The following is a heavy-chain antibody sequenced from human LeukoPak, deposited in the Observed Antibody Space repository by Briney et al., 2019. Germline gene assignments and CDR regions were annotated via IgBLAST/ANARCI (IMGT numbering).Heavy chain of an antibody. J-gene: IGHJ4*02. D-gene: IGHD4-17*01. CDR1: GYTFTSYW. V-gene: IGHV5-51*01. CDR2: IYPGDSDT. CDR3: ARSRDYGTDYYFDY. Sequence: GESLKISCKGSGYTFTSYWLGWVRQMPGKGLEWMGIIYPGDSDTRYSPSFLGQVTISADKSISTAFLQWSSLKASDTAMYYCARSRDYGTDYYFDYWGQGTLVTVSS.